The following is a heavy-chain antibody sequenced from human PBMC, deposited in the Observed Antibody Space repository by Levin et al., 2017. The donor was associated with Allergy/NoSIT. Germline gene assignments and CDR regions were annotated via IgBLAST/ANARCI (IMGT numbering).Heavy chain of an antibody. Sequence: GESLKISCAASWVTFSGTGFHWVRQTSGKGLEWVGHIRSTGPIINGLHSYATFYAASVKGRVTISRDDSKSTAYLEMNSLKTEDTALYYCIRHSDTIDYWGRGTLVTVSP. D-gene: IGHD1-26*01. CDR1: WVTFSGTG. CDR3: IRHSDTIDY. CDR2: IRSTGPIINGLHSYAT. V-gene: IGHV3-73*01. J-gene: IGHJ4*02.